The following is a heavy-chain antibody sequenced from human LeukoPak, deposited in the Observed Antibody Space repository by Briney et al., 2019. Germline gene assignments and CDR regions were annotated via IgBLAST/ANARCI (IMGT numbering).Heavy chain of an antibody. CDR1: GFTFSSYS. D-gene: IGHD6-13*01. V-gene: IGHV3-21*01. CDR2: ISSSGRHK. Sequence: PGGSLRLSCAASGFTFSSYSMNWVRQAPGKGLEWVSSISSSGRHKYYADSVKGRLTISRDNAKNSLFLQMNSLRAEDTAVYYCAREGGIAAAGRTYDAFDIWGQGTMVTVSS. CDR3: AREGGIAAAGRTYDAFDI. J-gene: IGHJ3*02.